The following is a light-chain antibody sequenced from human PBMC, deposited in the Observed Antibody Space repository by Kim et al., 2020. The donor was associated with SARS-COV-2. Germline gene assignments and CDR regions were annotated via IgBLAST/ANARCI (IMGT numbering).Light chain of an antibody. CDR1: QSVSSY. V-gene: IGKV3-11*01. CDR3: QQRSNWYT. CDR2: DAS. J-gene: IGKJ2*01. Sequence: LSLAPGERATLSCRASQSVSSYLAWYQQKPGQAPRLLIYDASNRATGIPARFSGSGSGTDFTLTISSLEPEDFAVYYCQQRSNWYTFGQGTKLEI.